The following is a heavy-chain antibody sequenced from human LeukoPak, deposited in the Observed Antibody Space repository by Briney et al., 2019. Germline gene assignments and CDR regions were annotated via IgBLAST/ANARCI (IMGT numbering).Heavy chain of an antibody. CDR2: FDPEDGET. J-gene: IGHJ3*02. CDR1: GYTLTELS. V-gene: IGHV1-24*01. Sequence: ASVKVSCKVSGYTLTELSMHWVRQAPGKGLEWMGGFDPEDGETIYAQKFQGIVTMTEDTSTDTAYMELSSLRSEDTAVYYCATLLYEGDAFDIWGQGTMVTVSS. CDR3: ATLLYEGDAFDI. D-gene: IGHD2-15*01.